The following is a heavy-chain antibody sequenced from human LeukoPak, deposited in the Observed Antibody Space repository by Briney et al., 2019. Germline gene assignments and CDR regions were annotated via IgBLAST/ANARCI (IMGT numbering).Heavy chain of an antibody. CDR3: ARVKEYDFWSGPSPPDAFDI. D-gene: IGHD3-3*01. V-gene: IGHV1-69*01. CDR2: IIPIFGTA. Sequence: SVKVSYKASGGTFISYAISWVRQAPGQGVEWMGGIIPIFGTANYAQTFQGRVTITADESTSTASMELRSLRSEDTAVYYCARVKEYDFWSGPSPPDAFDIWGQGTMVTVSS. J-gene: IGHJ3*02. CDR1: GGTFISYA.